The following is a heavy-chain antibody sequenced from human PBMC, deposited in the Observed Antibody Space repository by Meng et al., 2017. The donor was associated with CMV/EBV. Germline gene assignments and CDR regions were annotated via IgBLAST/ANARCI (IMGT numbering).Heavy chain of an antibody. CDR3: ARANLFGVVRGAFDI. Sequence: GSLRLSCTVSGYSISSGYYWGCIRQPPGKGLEWIGSIIHSGSTYYNPPLKSRVTISVDTSKNQFSLKLGSVTAADTAVYYCARANLFGVVRGAFDIWGQGTMVTV. V-gene: IGHV4-38-2*02. CDR2: IIHSGST. J-gene: IGHJ3*02. CDR1: GYSISSGYY. D-gene: IGHD3-3*01.